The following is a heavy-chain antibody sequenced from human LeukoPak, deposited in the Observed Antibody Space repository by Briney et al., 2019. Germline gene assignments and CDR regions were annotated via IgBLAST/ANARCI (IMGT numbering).Heavy chain of an antibody. D-gene: IGHD5-18*01. V-gene: IGHV4-34*01. CDR3: ARRGYSYGRGAFDI. J-gene: IGHJ3*02. CDR1: GGSFSGYY. Sequence: TPSETLSLTCAVYGGSFSGYYWSWIRQPPGKGLEWIGEINHSGSTNYNPSLKSRVTISVDTSKNQFSLKLSSVTAADTAVYYCARRGYSYGRGAFDIWGQGIMVTVSS. CDR2: INHSGST.